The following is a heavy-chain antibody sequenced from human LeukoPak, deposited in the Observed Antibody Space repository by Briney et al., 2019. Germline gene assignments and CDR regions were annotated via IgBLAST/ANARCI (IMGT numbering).Heavy chain of an antibody. CDR3: ARPIQSSFLYYFDY. CDR1: GFTFSRYA. J-gene: IGHJ4*02. Sequence: GGSLRLSCAASGFTFSRYAMSWVRQAPGKGLEWVSGISAGGGSTYYADSVKGRFTISRDNSKNMLYLQMNSLRAEDTAVYYCARPIQSSFLYYFDYWGQGIPVTVSS. V-gene: IGHV3-23*01. D-gene: IGHD1-26*01. CDR2: ISAGGGST.